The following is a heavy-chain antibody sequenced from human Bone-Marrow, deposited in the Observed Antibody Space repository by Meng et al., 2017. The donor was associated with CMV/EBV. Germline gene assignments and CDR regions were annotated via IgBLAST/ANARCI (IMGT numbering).Heavy chain of an antibody. V-gene: IGHV3-21*01. D-gene: IGHD6-6*01. CDR2: LTGSSSNI. Sequence: GESLKISCVGSGFTFDTYTMNWVRLAPGKGLEWLSSLTGSSSNIYYAESVRGRFTISRDNAKKSLYLQMNSLRAEDTAVYYCARSTRLGRLAYWGQGTQVTFYS. CDR1: GFTFDTYT. J-gene: IGHJ4*02. CDR3: ARSTRLGRLAY.